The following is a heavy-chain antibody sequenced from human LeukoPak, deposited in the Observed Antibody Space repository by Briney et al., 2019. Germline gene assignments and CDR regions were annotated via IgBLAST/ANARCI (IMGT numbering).Heavy chain of an antibody. V-gene: IGHV3-23*01. D-gene: IGHD3-22*01. Sequence: GGSLRLSCAASGFTFSSYAMSWVRQAPGKGLEWVSAISGSGGSTYYADSVKGRFTISRDNSKNTLYLQMNSLRAEGTAVYYCAKETGPTGYDSSLHNAFDIWGQGTMVTVSS. CDR2: ISGSGGST. J-gene: IGHJ3*02. CDR1: GFTFSSYA. CDR3: AKETGPTGYDSSLHNAFDI.